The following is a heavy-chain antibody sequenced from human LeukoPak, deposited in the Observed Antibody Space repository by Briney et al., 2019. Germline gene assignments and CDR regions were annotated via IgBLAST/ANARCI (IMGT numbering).Heavy chain of an antibody. CDR1: AFIFSGHW. CDR2: IKQEGSEK. CDR3: ARDHYGSRSYPLDY. D-gene: IGHD3-10*01. V-gene: IGHV3-7*03. Sequence: GGSLRLSCEGSAFIFSGHWMNWVRQAPGKGLEWVANIKQEGSEKYYVDSVKGRFTISRDNAKNSLYLQMNSLRAEDTAVYYCARDHYGSRSYPLDYWGQGTLVTVSS. J-gene: IGHJ4*02.